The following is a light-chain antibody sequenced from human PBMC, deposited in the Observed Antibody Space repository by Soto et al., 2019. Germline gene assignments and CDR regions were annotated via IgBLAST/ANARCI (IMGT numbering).Light chain of an antibody. V-gene: IGLV2-14*01. Sequence: QSALTQPASVSGSPGQSITISCTGTSSDVGGYNYVSWYQQHPGKAPKLMIYEVSNRPSGVSNHFSGSKSGNTASLTISGLQAEDEADYYCSSYTSSSTLLFGGGTKVTVL. CDR1: SSDVGGYNY. J-gene: IGLJ3*02. CDR2: EVS. CDR3: SSYTSSSTLL.